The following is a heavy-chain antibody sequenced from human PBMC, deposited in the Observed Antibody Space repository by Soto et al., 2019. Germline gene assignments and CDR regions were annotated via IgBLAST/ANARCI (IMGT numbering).Heavy chain of an antibody. J-gene: IGHJ4*02. V-gene: IGHV3-23*01. CDR1: AFTFHTYA. CDR2: ISVSGGGT. CDR3: AKSGGASPYYFDY. D-gene: IGHD1-26*01. Sequence: EVQLLESGGGLVQPGGSLRLSCAASAFTFHTYAMGWVRQAPGKGLEWVYAISVSGGGTYYTDSVKGRFTISRDTSKNTLYLQMNRLRADDTAVYYCAKSGGASPYYFDYWGRGTLVTVSS.